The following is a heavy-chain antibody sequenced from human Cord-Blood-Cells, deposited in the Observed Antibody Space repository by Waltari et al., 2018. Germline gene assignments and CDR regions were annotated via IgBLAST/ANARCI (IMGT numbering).Heavy chain of an antibody. Sequence: QVQLQQWGAGLLKPSETLSLTCAVVGGSSRGYYWSGIRQPPGKGRGWSGEINQSGSINYNPSLKTRVTISVDTSKTQFSLKLSSVTAADTAVYYCARGTYDEAWPFDYWGQGTLVTVSS. V-gene: IGHV4-34*01. CDR2: INQSGSI. D-gene: IGHD3-16*01. J-gene: IGHJ4*02. CDR3: ARGTYDEAWPFDY. CDR1: GGSSRGYY.